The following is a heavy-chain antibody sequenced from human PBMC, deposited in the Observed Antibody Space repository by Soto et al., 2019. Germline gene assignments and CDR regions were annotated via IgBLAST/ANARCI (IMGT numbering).Heavy chain of an antibody. Sequence: HPGGSLRLSCAASGFTFSSYGMHWVRQAPGKGLEWVAVIWYDGSNKYYADSVKGRFTISRDNSKNTLYLQMNSLRAEDTAVYYCARDGGYSSSNPDYWGQGTLVTVSS. CDR3: ARDGGYSSSNPDY. D-gene: IGHD6-6*01. CDR2: IWYDGSNK. V-gene: IGHV3-33*01. J-gene: IGHJ4*02. CDR1: GFTFSSYG.